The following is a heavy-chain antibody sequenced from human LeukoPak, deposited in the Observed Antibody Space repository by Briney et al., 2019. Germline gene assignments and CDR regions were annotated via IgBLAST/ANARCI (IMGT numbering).Heavy chain of an antibody. CDR2: IVVGSGNT. J-gene: IGHJ1*01. CDR1: GFTFTSSA. CDR3: AAVDSGSFQH. D-gene: IGHD3-10*01. Sequence: SVKVSCKASGFTFTSSAMQWVRQARGQRLEWIGCIVVGSGNTNYAQKFQERVTITRDMSTSTAYMELSSLRAEDTAVYYCAAVDSGSFQHWGQGTLVTVSS. V-gene: IGHV1-58*02.